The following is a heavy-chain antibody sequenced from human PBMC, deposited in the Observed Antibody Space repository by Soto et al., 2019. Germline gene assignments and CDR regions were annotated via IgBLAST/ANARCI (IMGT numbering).Heavy chain of an antibody. J-gene: IGHJ4*02. CDR2: ISYDGSNK. CDR3: ARTYYDFWSGPPGY. V-gene: IGHV3-30*03. D-gene: IGHD3-3*01. Sequence: QVQLVESGGGVVQPGRSLRLSCAASGFTFSSYGMHWVRQAPGKGLEWVAVISYDGSNKYYADSVKGRFTISRDNSKNTLYLQMNSLRAEDTAVYYCARTYYDFWSGPPGYWGQGTLVTVSS. CDR1: GFTFSSYG.